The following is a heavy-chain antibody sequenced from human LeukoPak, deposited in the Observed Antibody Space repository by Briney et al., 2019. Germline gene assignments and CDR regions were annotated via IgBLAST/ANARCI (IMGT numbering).Heavy chain of an antibody. V-gene: IGHV3-48*03. CDR3: ASDISYGDYVDY. D-gene: IGHD4-17*01. CDR2: ISSSGSTI. J-gene: IGHJ4*02. Sequence: GGSLRLSCAASGFTFSSYEMNWVRQAPGKGLEWVSYISSSGSTIYYADSVKGRFTISRDNAKNSLYLQMNSLRAEDTAVYYCASDISYGDYVDYWGQGTLVTVSS. CDR1: GFTFSSYE.